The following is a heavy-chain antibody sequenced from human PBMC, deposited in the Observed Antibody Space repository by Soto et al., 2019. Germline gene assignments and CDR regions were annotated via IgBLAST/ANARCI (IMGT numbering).Heavy chain of an antibody. V-gene: IGHV4-31*03. CDR2: IYYSGST. Sequence: SETLSLTCTVSGGSISSGGYYWSWIRQHPGKGLEWIGYIYYSGSTYYNPSLKSRVTISVDTSKNQFSLKLSSVTAADTAVYYCAGGYSSGYYPFDYWGQGTQGTVSS. CDR3: AGGYSSGYYPFDY. J-gene: IGHJ4*02. CDR1: GGSISSGGYY. D-gene: IGHD3-22*01.